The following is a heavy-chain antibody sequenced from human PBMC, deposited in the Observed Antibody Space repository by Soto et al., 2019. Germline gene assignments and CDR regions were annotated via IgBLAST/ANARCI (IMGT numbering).Heavy chain of an antibody. D-gene: IGHD2-2*01. CDR1: GYTFSSYD. CDR2: INPNSGGT. J-gene: IGHJ4*02. V-gene: IGHV1-2*04. CDR3: ARVASCSSTSCYGGGFDY. Sequence: ASVKVSCKASGYTFSSYDIHWVRQAPGQGLEWMGWINPNSGGTNYAQKFQGWVTMTRDTSISTAYMELSRLRSDDTAVYYCARVASCSSTSCYGGGFDYWGQGTLVTVSS.